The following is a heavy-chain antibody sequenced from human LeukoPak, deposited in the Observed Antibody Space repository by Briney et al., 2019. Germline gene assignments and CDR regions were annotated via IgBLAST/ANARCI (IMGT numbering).Heavy chain of an antibody. V-gene: IGHV3-23*01. D-gene: IGHD2-2*01. Sequence: GGSLRLSCAASGFTFSSYAISWVRQAPGKGLEWVSAISGSGGSTYYADSVKGRFTISRDNSKNTLYLQMNSLRAEDTAVYYCAIVDVGYCSSTSCPLDYWGQGTLVTVSS. CDR1: GFTFSSYA. CDR2: ISGSGGST. CDR3: AIVDVGYCSSTSCPLDY. J-gene: IGHJ4*02.